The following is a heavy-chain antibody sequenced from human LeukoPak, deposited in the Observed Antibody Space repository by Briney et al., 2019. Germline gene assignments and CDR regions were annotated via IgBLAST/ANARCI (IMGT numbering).Heavy chain of an antibody. CDR1: GHSFTGYY. CDR2: ISPNSDAT. D-gene: IGHD2-2*01. J-gene: IGHJ3*01. Sequence: ASVKVSCKASGHSFTGYYLNWLRQAPGQRVEWMGWISPNSDATNYAQKFQGRITMTWDTAISTASMELTRLRSDDTAVYFCARHRTSTDPFDVWGQGTTVTVSS. CDR3: ARHRTSTDPFDV. V-gene: IGHV1-2*02.